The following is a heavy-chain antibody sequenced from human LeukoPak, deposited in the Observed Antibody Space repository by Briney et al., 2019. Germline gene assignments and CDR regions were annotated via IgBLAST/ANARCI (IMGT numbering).Heavy chain of an antibody. Sequence: PGGSLRLSCAGSGFSFSSYAMSWVRQAPGKGLEWVSAVSDSGDSTYYADSVKGRFTSSRDNSKNTLYLQMNSLRAEDTAVYYCAREWVMGIAAAALSWGQGTLVTVSS. J-gene: IGHJ5*02. CDR3: AREWVMGIAAAALS. CDR1: GFSFSSYA. V-gene: IGHV3-23*01. CDR2: VSDSGDST. D-gene: IGHD6-13*01.